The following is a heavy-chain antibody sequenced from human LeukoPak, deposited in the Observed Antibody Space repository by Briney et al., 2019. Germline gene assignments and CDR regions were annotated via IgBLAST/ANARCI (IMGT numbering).Heavy chain of an antibody. V-gene: IGHV4-59*08. J-gene: IGHJ4*02. D-gene: IGHD2-21*02. CDR3: ARLGNCGDDCYSADY. Sequence: SETLSLTCTVSGDSISTQYWTWVRQPPGKGLEWVGFSHYSGSTYYSPSLQSRVTMSVDTSTNQFFLRLYSVTAADTAVYYCARLGNCGDDCYSADYWGQGILATVSS. CDR2: SHYSGST. CDR1: GDSISTQY.